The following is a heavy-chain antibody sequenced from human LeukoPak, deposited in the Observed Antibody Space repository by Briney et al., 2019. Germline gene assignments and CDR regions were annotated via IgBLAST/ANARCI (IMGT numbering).Heavy chain of an antibody. D-gene: IGHD3-3*01. CDR2: IYYSGST. CDR3: ARAWYDFWSGYGIYYMDV. V-gene: IGHV4-39*07. CDR1: GGSISSSSYY. J-gene: IGHJ6*03. Sequence: PSETLSLTCTVSGGSISSSSYYWGWIRQPPGKGLEWIGSIYYSGSTYYNPSLKSRVTISVDTSKNQFSLKLSSVTAADTAVYYCARAWYDFWSGYGIYYMDVWGKGTTVTVSS.